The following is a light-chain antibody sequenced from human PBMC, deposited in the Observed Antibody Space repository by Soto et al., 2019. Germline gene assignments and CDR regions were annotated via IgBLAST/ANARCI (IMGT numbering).Light chain of an antibody. CDR2: AAS. V-gene: IGKV1-39*01. J-gene: IGKJ5*01. CDR1: PSIATY. CDR3: QQNYVIPIT. Sequence: DIQMTQSPSSLSASVGDRVTITCRASPSIATYLNWYQHKLGEAPKLLIYAASSLQTGVPSRFSGSGSGTDFTLTISSLQPADFATYFFQQNYVIPITFGHGTRLEIK.